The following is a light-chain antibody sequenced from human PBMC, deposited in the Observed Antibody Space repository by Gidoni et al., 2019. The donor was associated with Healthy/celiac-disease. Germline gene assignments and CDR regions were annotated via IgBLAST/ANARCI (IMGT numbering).Light chain of an antibody. J-gene: IGKJ3*01. CDR3: QQYNNWHL. V-gene: IGKV3-15*01. CDR2: GAS. Sequence: EIAMTQSPATLSVSPGERATLSCRASQSVSSNLAWYQQEPGQAPRLLTDGASTRAAVIPARYSGSGSGTEFTLTISRLQSEDLAGNYCQQYNNWHLVGAGTKVDIK. CDR1: QSVSSN.